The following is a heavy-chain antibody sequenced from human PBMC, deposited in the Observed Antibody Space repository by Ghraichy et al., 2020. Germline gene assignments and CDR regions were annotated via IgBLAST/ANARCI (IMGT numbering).Heavy chain of an antibody. Sequence: SVKVSCKASGGTFSSYAISWVRQAPGQGLEWMGGIIPIFGTANYAQKFQGRVTITADESTSTAYMELSSLRSEDTAVYYCAKPGYSSGWEGLAVYYGMDVWGQGTTVTVSS. CDR3: AKPGYSSGWEGLAVYYGMDV. D-gene: IGHD6-19*01. V-gene: IGHV1-69*13. CDR2: IIPIFGTA. J-gene: IGHJ6*02. CDR1: GGTFSSYA.